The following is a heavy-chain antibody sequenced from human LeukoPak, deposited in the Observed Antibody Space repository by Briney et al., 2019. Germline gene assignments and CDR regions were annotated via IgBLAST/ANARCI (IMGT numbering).Heavy chain of an antibody. Sequence: ASETLSLTCAVYGGSFSGYYWSWIRQPPGKGLEWIGEINHSGSTNYNPSLKSRVTISVDTSKNQFSLKLSSVTAADTAVYYCARQRITYYYGSGRHTKSYYMDVWGKGTTVTISS. CDR2: INHSGST. CDR3: ARQRITYYYGSGRHTKSYYMDV. CDR1: GGSFSGYY. J-gene: IGHJ6*03. V-gene: IGHV4-34*01. D-gene: IGHD3-10*01.